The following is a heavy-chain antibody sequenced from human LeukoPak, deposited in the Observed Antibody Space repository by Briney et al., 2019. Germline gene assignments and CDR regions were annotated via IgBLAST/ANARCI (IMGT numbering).Heavy chain of an antibody. CDR1: GYTFARYG. V-gene: IGHV1-18*01. J-gene: IGHJ4*02. CDR3: ARTLGTLSAYYFDY. D-gene: IGHD3-16*01. Sequence: GASVKVSCKASGYTFARYGISWVRQAPGQGLEWMGWISAYNGNTNYAQKLQGRVTMTTDTSTSTAYMELRSLRSDDTAVYYCARTLGTLSAYYFDYWGQGTLVTVSS. CDR2: ISAYNGNT.